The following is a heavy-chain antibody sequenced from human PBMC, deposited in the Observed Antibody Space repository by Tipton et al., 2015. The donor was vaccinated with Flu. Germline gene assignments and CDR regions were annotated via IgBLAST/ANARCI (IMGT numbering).Heavy chain of an antibody. CDR1: GYTFSSYW. CDR3: ARRKGDGFNYYIFDY. J-gene: IGHJ4*02. Sequence: VQLVQSGAEVKKPGESLKISCKGSGYTFSSYWVAWVRQMPGKGLEWMGIIYPGDSNTNRYSPSFQGQVTISVDMSVDTAYLQWGSLKASDTATYYCARRKGDGFNYYIFDYWGQGTLVTVSS. CDR2: IYPGDSNTN. D-gene: IGHD5-24*01. V-gene: IGHV5-51*03.